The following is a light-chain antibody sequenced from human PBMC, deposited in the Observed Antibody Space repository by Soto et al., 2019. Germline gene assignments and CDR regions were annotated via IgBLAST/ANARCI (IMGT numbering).Light chain of an antibody. CDR3: QQYNSWPRT. V-gene: IGKV3-15*01. J-gene: IGKJ1*01. CDR2: GAS. CDR1: QSVTSY. Sequence: DIMMTQSPVTLSVSPGERATLSCRASQSVTSYLAWYQHKPGQAPRLLIYGASTRATGIPARFSGSGSGTEFTLTISSLQSEDSAMYYCQQYNSWPRTFGQGTKVEIK.